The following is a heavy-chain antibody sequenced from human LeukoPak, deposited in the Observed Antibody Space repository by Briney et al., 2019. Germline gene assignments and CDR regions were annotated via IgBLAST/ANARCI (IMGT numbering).Heavy chain of an antibody. CDR1: GYTFTGYY. CDR3: ASFGFYGSGSYVDY. Sequence: ASVKVSCKASGYTFTGYYMHWVRQAPGQGLEWMGWINPNSGGTNYAQKFQGRVTMTRDTSISTAYMELSRLRSDDTAVYYCASFGFYGSGSYVDYWGQGPLVTVSS. D-gene: IGHD3-10*01. CDR2: INPNSGGT. J-gene: IGHJ4*02. V-gene: IGHV1-2*02.